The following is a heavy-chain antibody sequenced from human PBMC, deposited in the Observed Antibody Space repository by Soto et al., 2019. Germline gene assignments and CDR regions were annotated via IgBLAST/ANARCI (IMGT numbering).Heavy chain of an antibody. V-gene: IGHV4-34*01. D-gene: IGHD3-10*01. CDR1: GGSFSGYY. CDR2: INHSGST. CDR3: ARGGTMLNYYYYGMDV. Sequence: PSETLSLTCAVYGGSFSGYYWSWIRQPPGKGLEWIGEINHSGSTNYNPSLKSRATISVDTSKNQFSLKLSSVTAADTAVYYCARGGTMLNYYYYGMDVWGQGTTVTVSS. J-gene: IGHJ6*02.